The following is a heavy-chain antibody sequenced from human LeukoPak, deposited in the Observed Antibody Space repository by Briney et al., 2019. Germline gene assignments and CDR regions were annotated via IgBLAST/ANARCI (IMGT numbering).Heavy chain of an antibody. CDR2: IYYSGST. Sequence: ASETLSLTCTVSGGSISSYYWSWIRQPPGKGLEWIGYIYYSGSTNYNPSLKSRVTISVDTSKNQFSLKLSSVTAADTAVYYCARHGDLGGYYFDYWGQGTLVTVSS. CDR1: GGSISSYY. CDR3: ARHGDLGGYYFDY. D-gene: IGHD3-16*01. V-gene: IGHV4-59*08. J-gene: IGHJ4*02.